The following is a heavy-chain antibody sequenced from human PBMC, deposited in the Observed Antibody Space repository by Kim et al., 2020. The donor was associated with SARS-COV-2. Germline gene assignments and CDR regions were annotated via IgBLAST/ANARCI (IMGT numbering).Heavy chain of an antibody. V-gene: IGHV3-21*01. J-gene: IGHJ6*02. D-gene: IGHD3-22*01. Sequence: GGSLRLSCAASGFTFSSYSMNWVRQPPGKGLEWVSFISSSSSNTYYADSVKGRFTISRDNSKNTLYLQMNSLRAEDTAVYYCARDLKTYYYDSICPYGMDVWGQGTTVSVSS. CDR1: GFTFSSYS. CDR3: ARDLKTYYYDSICPYGMDV. CDR2: ISSSSSNT.